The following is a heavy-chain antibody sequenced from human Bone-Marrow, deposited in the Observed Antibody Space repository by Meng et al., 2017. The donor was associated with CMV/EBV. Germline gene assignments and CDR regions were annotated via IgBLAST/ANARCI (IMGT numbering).Heavy chain of an antibody. V-gene: IGHV3-21*01. D-gene: IGHD2-2*01. CDR1: FTFSSYS. Sequence: FTFSSYSRNWGRQAPGKGLEGVSSISSSSSYIYDADSVKGRFTISRDNAKNSLYLQMNSLRAEDTDVYYCARDRLYCSSTSCSNPLGYWGQGTLVTVSS. CDR3: ARDRLYCSSTSCSNPLGY. J-gene: IGHJ4*02. CDR2: ISSSSSYI.